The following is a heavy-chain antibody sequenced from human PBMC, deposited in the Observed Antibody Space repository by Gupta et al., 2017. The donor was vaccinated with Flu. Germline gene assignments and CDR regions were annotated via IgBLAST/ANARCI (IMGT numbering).Heavy chain of an antibody. V-gene: IGHV3-48*02. CDR2: ISSSSGSI. J-gene: IGHJ3*01. CDR1: GFNFKDYN. CDR3: ARLGGPGGDLRHFDV. Sequence: EVHLVESGGGLVQPGGSLRLSCVASGFNFKDYNMNWVRQTPGKGLEWLTHISSSSGSIYYVDSVKGRFTVSRDNGRNSLYLQMNSLRDEDTAVYYCARLGGPGGDLRHFDVWGQGTMVTVSS. D-gene: IGHD3-16*01.